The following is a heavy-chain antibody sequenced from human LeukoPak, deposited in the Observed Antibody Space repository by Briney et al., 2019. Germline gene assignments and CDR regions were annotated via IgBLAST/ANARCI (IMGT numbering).Heavy chain of an antibody. V-gene: IGHV3-53*01. J-gene: IGHJ3*01. D-gene: IGHD1-26*01. CDR2: IYSGGST. Sequence: GGSLRLSCAASGFTVSSNYMSWVRQAPGKGLEWVSVIYSGGSTYYADSVKGRFTISRHNSKNTLYLQMNSLGAENTAVYYCVKGQAVYSGSPAAFDVWGQGTMVTVSS. CDR3: VKGQAVYSGSPAAFDV. CDR1: GFTVSSNY.